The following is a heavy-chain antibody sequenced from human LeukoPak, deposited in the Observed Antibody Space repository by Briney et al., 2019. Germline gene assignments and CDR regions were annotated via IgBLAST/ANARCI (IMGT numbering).Heavy chain of an antibody. CDR2: IHSSGGS. Sequence: SETLSLTCTVSGASISNYYWSWIRQTPEKGLEWMGHIHSSGGSSYYPSLKSRLPLSIDTSRNQRSLTLPSVTAADTAVYFCARLGSYHDFWGQGALVTASS. J-gene: IGHJ4*02. D-gene: IGHD1-26*01. CDR1: GASISNYY. CDR3: ARLGSYHDF. V-gene: IGHV4-4*09.